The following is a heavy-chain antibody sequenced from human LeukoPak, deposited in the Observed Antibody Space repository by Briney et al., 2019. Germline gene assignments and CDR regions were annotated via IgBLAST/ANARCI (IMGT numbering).Heavy chain of an antibody. V-gene: IGHV1-69*04. CDR2: IIPILGIA. D-gene: IGHD5-12*01. CDR3: ARDRELTSMVATSVAFDI. J-gene: IGHJ3*02. CDR1: GGTFSSYA. Sequence: WASVKVSCKASGGTFSSYAISWVRQAPGQGLEWTGRIIPILGIANYAQKFQGRVTITADKSTSTAYMELSSLRSEDTAVYYCARDRELTSMVATSVAFDIWGQGTMVTVSS.